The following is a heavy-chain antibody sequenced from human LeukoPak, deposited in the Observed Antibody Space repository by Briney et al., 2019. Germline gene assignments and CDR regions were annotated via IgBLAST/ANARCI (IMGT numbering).Heavy chain of an antibody. CDR3: ARRRSSSSWQFPFDY. V-gene: IGHV5-10-1*01. D-gene: IGHD6-13*01. CDR1: GYSFTSYW. Sequence: GESLRISCKGSGYSFTSYWISWVRQMPGKGLEWMGRIDPSDSYTNYSPSFQGHVTISADESISTAYLQWSSLKASDTAMYYCARRRSSSSWQFPFDYGGQGTLVTVSS. CDR2: IDPSDSYT. J-gene: IGHJ4*02.